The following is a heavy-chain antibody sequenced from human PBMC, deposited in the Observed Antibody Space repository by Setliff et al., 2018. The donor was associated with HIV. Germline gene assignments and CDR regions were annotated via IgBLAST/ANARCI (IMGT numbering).Heavy chain of an antibody. CDR1: GGSIWNYY. J-gene: IGHJ4*02. Sequence: SETLSLTCTVSGGSIWNYYWSWIRQPPGKGLEWIGTIYYSGSTYYNPSLKSRVTTSTDTSKNHFSLSLSSVTAADTAVYYCARQFWMLTTLYFDSLGPGTLVTVSS. V-gene: IGHV4-39*01. D-gene: IGHD3-16*01. CDR2: IYYSGST. CDR3: ARQFWMLTTLYFDS.